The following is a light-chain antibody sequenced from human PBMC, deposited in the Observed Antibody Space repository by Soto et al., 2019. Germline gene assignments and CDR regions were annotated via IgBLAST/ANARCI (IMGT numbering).Light chain of an antibody. J-gene: IGKJ4*01. V-gene: IGKV3-20*01. CDR3: QQYGSSPPLT. CDR1: QSVSSSY. CDR2: GAS. Sequence: EIVLTQSPGTLSLSPGERATLSCRASQSVSSSYLAWYQQKPGQAPRLLIYGASSRAIAIPDRFSGSGSGTDFTLTISRLEPEDFAVYYCQQYGSSPPLTFGGGTKVEIK.